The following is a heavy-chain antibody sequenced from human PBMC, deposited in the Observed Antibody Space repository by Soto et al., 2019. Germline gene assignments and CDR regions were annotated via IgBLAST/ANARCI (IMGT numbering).Heavy chain of an antibody. Sequence: QITVNESGPTQVKPRQTLTLTCTFSGFSLTTSGVGVCWIRQSPGKAPEWLALIYWDDDKRYSPSLKSRLTITKDTSKNQVVLTMADLDPADTATYYCAHRVLRTVFGLVTTTAIYFDVWGQGTPVAVSS. J-gene: IGHJ4*02. CDR3: AHRVLRTVFGLVTTTAIYFDV. V-gene: IGHV2-5*02. CDR1: GFSLTTSGVG. CDR2: IYWDDDK. D-gene: IGHD3-3*01.